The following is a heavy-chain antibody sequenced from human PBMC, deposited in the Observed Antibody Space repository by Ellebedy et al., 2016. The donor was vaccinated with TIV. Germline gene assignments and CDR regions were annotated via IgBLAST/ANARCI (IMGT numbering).Heavy chain of an antibody. V-gene: IGHV4-39*01. CDR2: IYYSGST. CDR3: ARQRIDTAPDY. CDR1: GGSISSYY. D-gene: IGHD5-18*01. J-gene: IGHJ4*02. Sequence: MPSETLSLTCTVSGGSISSYYWGWIRQPPGKGLEWIGSIYYSGSTYYNPSLKSRVTISVDTSKNQFSLKLSSVTAADTAVYYCARQRIDTAPDYWGQGTLVTVSS.